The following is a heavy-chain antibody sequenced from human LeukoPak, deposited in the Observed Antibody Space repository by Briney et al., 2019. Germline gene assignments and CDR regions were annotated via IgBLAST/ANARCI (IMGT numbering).Heavy chain of an antibody. V-gene: IGHV3-21*01. CDR1: GFTCSSYS. Sequence: GGSLRLSCAASGFTCSSYSMNWVRQAPGKGLEWVSSISSSSSYIYYADSVKGRFTISRDNAKNSLYLQMNSLRAEDTAVYYCARGGRGAVTTNSYFDYWGQGTLVTVSS. CDR3: ARGGRGAVTTNSYFDY. CDR2: ISSSSSYI. D-gene: IGHD4-17*01. J-gene: IGHJ4*02.